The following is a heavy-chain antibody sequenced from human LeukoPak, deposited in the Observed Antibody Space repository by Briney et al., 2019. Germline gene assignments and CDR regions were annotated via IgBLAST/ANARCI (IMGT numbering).Heavy chain of an antibody. CDR1: GGTFSSYA. Sequence: ASVTVSCTASGGTFSSYAISWVRQAPGQGLEWMGGIIPIFGTANYAQKFQGRVTITADESTSTAYMELSSLRSGDTAVYYCARDPIVVPAAIHYYYYGMDVWGQGTTVTVSS. D-gene: IGHD2-2*01. V-gene: IGHV1-69*13. J-gene: IGHJ6*02. CDR2: IIPIFGTA. CDR3: ARDPIVVPAAIHYYYYGMDV.